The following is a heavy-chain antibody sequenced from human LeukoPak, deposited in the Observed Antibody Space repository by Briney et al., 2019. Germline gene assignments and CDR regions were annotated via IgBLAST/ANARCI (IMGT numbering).Heavy chain of an antibody. V-gene: IGHV4-39*07. Sequence: SETLSLTCTVSGGSISSSSYYWGWIRQPPGKGLEWIGSIYYSGSTYYNPSLKSRVTISVDTSKNQFSLKLSSVTAADTAVYYCASYYGSGSPFDYWGQGTLVTVSS. CDR1: GGSISSSSYY. J-gene: IGHJ4*02. D-gene: IGHD3-10*01. CDR2: IYYSGST. CDR3: ASYYGSGSPFDY.